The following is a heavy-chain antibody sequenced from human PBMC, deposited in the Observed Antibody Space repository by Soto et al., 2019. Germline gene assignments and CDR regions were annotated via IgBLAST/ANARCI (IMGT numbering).Heavy chain of an antibody. CDR1: GFTFSSYS. D-gene: IGHD3-9*01. V-gene: IGHV3-21*01. CDR3: ARDGADILTGYYYYYGMDV. J-gene: IGHJ6*02. Sequence: EVPLVESGGGLVKPGGSLRLSCAASGFTFSSYSMNWVRQAPGKGLEWVSSISSSSSYIYYADSVKGRFTISRDNAKTSLYLQMNSLRAEDTAVYYCARDGADILTGYYYYYGMDVWGQGTTVTVSS. CDR2: ISSSSSYI.